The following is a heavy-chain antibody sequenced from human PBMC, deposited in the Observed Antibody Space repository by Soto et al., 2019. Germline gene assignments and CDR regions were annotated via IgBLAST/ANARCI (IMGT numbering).Heavy chain of an antibody. J-gene: IGHJ4*02. Sequence: EVQLVESGGGLVQPGGSLRLSCAASGFTVSRNYMSWVRQAPGKGLEWVSVIHSGGSTYYADSVKGRFTISRDNSKNTVYLQMNRLRAEDTAVYYCARESKDSSGWYDYWGQGTLVTVSS. CDR2: IHSGGST. CDR1: GFTVSRNY. V-gene: IGHV3-66*01. CDR3: ARESKDSSGWYDY. D-gene: IGHD6-19*01.